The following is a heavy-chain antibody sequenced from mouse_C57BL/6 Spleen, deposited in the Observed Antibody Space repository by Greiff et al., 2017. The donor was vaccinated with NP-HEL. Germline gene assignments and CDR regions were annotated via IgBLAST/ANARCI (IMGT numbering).Heavy chain of an antibody. V-gene: IGHV1-55*01. CDR3: ARRYGSSFSLAY. Sequence: QVQLQQPGAELVKPGASVKMSCKASGYTFTSYWITWVKQRPGQGLEWIGDIYPGSGSTNYNEKFKSKATLTVDTSSSTAYMQLSSLTSEDSAVYYGARRYGSSFSLAYWGQGTLVTVSA. D-gene: IGHD1-1*01. CDR2: IYPGSGST. J-gene: IGHJ3*01. CDR1: GYTFTSYW.